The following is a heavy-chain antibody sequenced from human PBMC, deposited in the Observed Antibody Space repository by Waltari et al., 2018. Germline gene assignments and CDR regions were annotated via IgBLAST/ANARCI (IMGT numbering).Heavy chain of an antibody. CDR1: GFTFSSYA. CDR2: ISGSGGST. V-gene: IGHV3-23*01. D-gene: IGHD5-12*01. J-gene: IGHJ4*02. CDR3: AKARYSGYDWGLPFDY. Sequence: EVQLLESGGGLVQPGGSLRLSCAASGFTFSSYAMSWVRQAPGKGLEWVSAISGSGGSTYYADSVKGRFTISRDNSKNTLYLQMNSLRAEDTAVYYCAKARYSGYDWGLPFDYWGQGTLVTVSS.